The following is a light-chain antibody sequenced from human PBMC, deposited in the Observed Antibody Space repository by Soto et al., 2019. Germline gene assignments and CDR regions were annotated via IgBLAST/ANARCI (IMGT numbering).Light chain of an antibody. CDR3: QQYGSSPWT. CDR1: QSVSSSY. CDR2: GAS. J-gene: IGKJ1*01. Sequence: EIVVTRSPGTLSLSPGERATLSCRASQSVSSSYLAWYQQKPGQAPRLLIYGASSRATGIPDRFSGSGAGTDYTLTTSRLEHEDYAVYYCQQYGSSPWTFGQGTKVDNK. V-gene: IGKV3-20*01.